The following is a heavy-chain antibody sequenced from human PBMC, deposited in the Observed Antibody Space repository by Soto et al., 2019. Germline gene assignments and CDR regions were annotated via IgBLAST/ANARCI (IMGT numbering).Heavy chain of an antibody. J-gene: IGHJ3*02. CDR3: ALAVGSDAFDI. D-gene: IGHD3-10*01. CDR1: GYSFTSYW. CDR2: IDPSDSYT. Sequence: GESLKISCXGSGYSFTSYWISWVRQMPGKGLEWMGRIDPSDSYTNYSPSFQGHVTISADKSISTAYLQWSSLKASDTAMYYCALAVGSDAFDIWGQGTMVTVSS. V-gene: IGHV5-10-1*01.